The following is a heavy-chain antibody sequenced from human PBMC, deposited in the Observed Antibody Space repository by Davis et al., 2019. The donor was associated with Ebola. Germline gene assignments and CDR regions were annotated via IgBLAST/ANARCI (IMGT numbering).Heavy chain of an antibody. CDR3: ARDFSGDYGDL. V-gene: IGHV1-46*01. D-gene: IGHD4-17*01. CDR2: INPSGGST. J-gene: IGHJ4*02. CDR1: GYTFTSYY. Sequence: ASVKVSCKASGYTFTSYYMHWVRQAPGQGLEWMGIINPSGGSTSYAQKFQGRVTMTRDTSTSTVYMELSSLRSDDTAVYYCARDFSGDYGDLWGKGTLVTVSS.